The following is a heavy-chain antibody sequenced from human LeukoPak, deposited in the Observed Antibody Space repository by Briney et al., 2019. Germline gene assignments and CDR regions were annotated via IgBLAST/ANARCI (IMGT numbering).Heavy chain of an antibody. V-gene: IGHV3-23*01. D-gene: IGHD6-13*01. CDR2: ISGSGGST. CDR1: GLTFGSYA. J-gene: IGHJ4*02. Sequence: GGSLRLSCAASGLTFGSYAMSWVRQAPGKGLEWVSAISGSGGSTYYADSVKGRFTISRDNSKNTLYLQMNSLRAEDTAIYYCAKAVGGSSPSEGYWGQGTLVTVSS. CDR3: AKAVGGSSPSEGY.